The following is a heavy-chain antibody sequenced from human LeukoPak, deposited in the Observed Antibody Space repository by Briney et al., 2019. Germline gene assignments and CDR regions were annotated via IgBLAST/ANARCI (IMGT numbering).Heavy chain of an antibody. V-gene: IGHV3-74*01. CDR3: AELGITMIGGV. CDR2: IDGDESAT. Sequence: GGSLRLSCAASGFTFRSHWMHWVRQAPGKGLIWVSRIDGDESATYYGDSVKGRFTISRDNAKNSLYLQMNSLRAEDTAVYYCAELGITMIGGVWGKGTTVTISS. D-gene: IGHD3-10*02. CDR1: GFTFRSHW. J-gene: IGHJ6*04.